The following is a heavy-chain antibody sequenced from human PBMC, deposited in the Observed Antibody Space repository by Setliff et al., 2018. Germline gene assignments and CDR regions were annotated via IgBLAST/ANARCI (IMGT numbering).Heavy chain of an antibody. CDR1: GDSISSGDYY. D-gene: IGHD3-22*01. J-gene: IGHJ4*02. CDR3: ARSKPPTYYYDSSGYYPFDY. V-gene: IGHV4-61*08. CDR2: IYYSGST. Sequence: NPSETLSLTCTVSGDSISSGDYYWSWIRQPPGKGLEWIGYIYYSGSTNYNPSLKSRVTISVDTSKNQFSLKLSSVTAADTAVYYCARSKPPTYYYDSSGYYPFDYWGQGTLVTVSS.